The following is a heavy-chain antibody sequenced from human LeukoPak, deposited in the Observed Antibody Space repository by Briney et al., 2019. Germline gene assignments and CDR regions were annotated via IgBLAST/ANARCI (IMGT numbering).Heavy chain of an antibody. V-gene: IGHV4-39*07. CDR2: IYYSGST. CDR3: ARGGRGYSSSSGLDY. CDR1: GGSISSSSYY. Sequence: LETLSLTCTVSGGSISSSSYYWGWIRQPPGKGLEWIGSIYYSGSTYYNPSLKSRVTISVDTSKNQFSLKLSSVTAADTAVYYCARGGRGYSSSSGLDYWGQGTLVTVSS. D-gene: IGHD6-6*01. J-gene: IGHJ4*02.